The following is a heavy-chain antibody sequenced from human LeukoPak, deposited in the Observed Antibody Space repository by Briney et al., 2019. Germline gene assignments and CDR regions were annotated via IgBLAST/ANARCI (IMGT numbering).Heavy chain of an antibody. Sequence: GGSLRLSCAASGFTFSNYWMSWVRQPPGKGLEWVAHIKPDGSEKNYVDSVKGRFTLFRDDAKNSLYLQMNSLRAEDTALYYCAKASIAAVDAFDIWGQGTMVTVSS. V-gene: IGHV3-7*03. CDR1: GFTFSNYW. CDR2: IKPDGSEK. D-gene: IGHD6-13*01. J-gene: IGHJ3*02. CDR3: AKASIAAVDAFDI.